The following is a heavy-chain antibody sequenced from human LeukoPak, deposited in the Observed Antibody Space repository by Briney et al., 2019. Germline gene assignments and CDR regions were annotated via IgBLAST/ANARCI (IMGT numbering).Heavy chain of an antibody. CDR2: INPNSGDT. V-gene: IGHV1-2*04. J-gene: IGHJ4*02. CDR1: GYTFTDYY. Sequence: ASVKVSCKASGYTFTDYYIHWVRQAPGQGLEWMGWINPNSGDTNYAQKFQGWVTITRATSISTAYMELNRLTSDDTAVYYCASDGSRSPLYYFDYWGQGTLVTVSS. CDR3: ASDGSRSPLYYFDY. D-gene: IGHD1-26*01.